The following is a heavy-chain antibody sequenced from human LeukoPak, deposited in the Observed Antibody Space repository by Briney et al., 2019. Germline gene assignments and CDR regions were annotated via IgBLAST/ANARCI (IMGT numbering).Heavy chain of an antibody. V-gene: IGHV4-38-2*01. CDR1: GYSISSGYY. CDR3: ARSPWIQLWLGAFDI. Sequence: SETLSLTCAVSGYSISSGYYWGWIRQPPGNGLEWIGSIYHSGSTYYNPSLKSRVTISVDTSKNQFSLKLSSVTAADTAVYYCARSPWIQLWLGAFDIWGQGTMVTVSS. D-gene: IGHD5-18*01. J-gene: IGHJ3*02. CDR2: IYHSGST.